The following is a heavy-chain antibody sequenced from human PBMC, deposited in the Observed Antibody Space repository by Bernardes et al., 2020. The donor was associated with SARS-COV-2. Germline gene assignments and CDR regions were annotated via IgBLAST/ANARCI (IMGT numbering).Heavy chain of an antibody. J-gene: IGHJ2*01. V-gene: IGHV3-74*01. CDR3: VRDFTPAYFDL. CDR2: INTDGSRT. Sequence: GGSLRLSCAASGFSFTRYWMHWVRQAPGKGPVWVSRINTDGSRTDYVDSVKGRLTMSRDNAKNTVYLQMNSVRVEDTALYYCVRDFTPAYFDLWGRGTLVTVSS. CDR1: GFSFTRYW. D-gene: IGHD2-15*01.